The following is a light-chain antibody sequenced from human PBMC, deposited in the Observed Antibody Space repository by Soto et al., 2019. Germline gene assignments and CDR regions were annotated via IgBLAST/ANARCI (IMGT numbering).Light chain of an antibody. Sequence: QSSLIDSASESGSRGQSIAISCTGASSDVGGYNYVSWYQQFPGRAPKVMIYEVTNRPSGVSNRFSGSKSGNTASLTISGLQAEDEADYYCSSSTSSNTLIFGGGTKVTVL. CDR2: EVT. CDR3: SSSTSSNTLI. V-gene: IGLV2-14*01. CDR1: SSDVGGYNY. J-gene: IGLJ2*01.